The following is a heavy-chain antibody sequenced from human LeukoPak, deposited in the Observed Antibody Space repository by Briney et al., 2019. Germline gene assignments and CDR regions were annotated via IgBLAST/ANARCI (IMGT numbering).Heavy chain of an antibody. CDR1: EFSVGSNY. J-gene: IGHJ3*02. CDR2: IYSGGST. Sequence: GGSLRLSCAASEFSVGSNYMTWVRQAPGKGLEWVSLIYSGGSTYYADSVKARFTISRDNSKNTLYLQMNSLRAEDTAVYYCARDQDSGYGDAFDIWGQGTMVTVSS. V-gene: IGHV3-66*01. CDR3: ARDQDSGYGDAFDI. D-gene: IGHD5-12*01.